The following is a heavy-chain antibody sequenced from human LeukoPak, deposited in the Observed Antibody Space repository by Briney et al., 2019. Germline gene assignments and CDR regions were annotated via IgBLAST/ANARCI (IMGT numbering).Heavy chain of an antibody. CDR3: ARGPAARETGTFDY. CDR1: GGTFSSYA. J-gene: IGHJ4*02. CDR2: IIPILGIA. Sequence: SVKVSCKASGGTFSSYAISWVRQAPGQWLEWMGRIIPILGIANYAQKFQGRVTITADKSTSTAYMELSSLRSEDTAVYYCARGPAARETGTFDYWGQGTLVTVSS. V-gene: IGHV1-69*04. D-gene: IGHD2-2*01.